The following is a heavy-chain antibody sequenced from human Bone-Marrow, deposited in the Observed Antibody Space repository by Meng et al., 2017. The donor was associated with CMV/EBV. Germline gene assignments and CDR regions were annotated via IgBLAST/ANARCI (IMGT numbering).Heavy chain of an antibody. CDR3: AKDGEAYCGGDCYFYAFDI. CDR1: GFTFSSYA. CDR2: IYSGGSST. V-gene: IGHV3-23*03. Sequence: GRSLRLSCAASGFTFSSYAMSWVRQAPGKGLEWVSVIYSGGSSTYYADSVKGRFTISRDNSKNTLYLQMNSLRAEDTAVYYCAKDGEAYCGGDCYFYAFDIWGQGTMVTVSS. J-gene: IGHJ3*02. D-gene: IGHD2-21*01.